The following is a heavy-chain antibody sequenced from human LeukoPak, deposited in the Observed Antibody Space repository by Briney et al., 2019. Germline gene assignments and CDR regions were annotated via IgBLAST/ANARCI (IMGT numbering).Heavy chain of an antibody. CDR3: ARYWGVQLWPHWYFDL. Sequence: SETLSLTCTVSGGSISSYYRSWFRQTPGKGPEWIGYIYYSGSTKYNPSLKSRVTISVVRSKVQFSLKLNSVTAADAAVYYCARYWGVQLWPHWYFDLWGRGSLVTVSS. D-gene: IGHD5-18*01. V-gene: IGHV4-59*01. CDR1: GGSISSYY. CDR2: IYYSGST. J-gene: IGHJ2*01.